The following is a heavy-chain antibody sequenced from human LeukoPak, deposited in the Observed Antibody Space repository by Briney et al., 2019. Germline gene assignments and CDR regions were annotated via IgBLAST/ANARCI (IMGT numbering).Heavy chain of an antibody. Sequence: GGSLRLSCAASGFTFSSYWMSWVRQAPGKGLEWLANIKQDGSEKYYVDSVKGRFTISRDNPKNSLYLQMNSLRAEDTAVYYCTRYSGNYRAFDIWGQGTMVTVSS. D-gene: IGHD1-26*01. J-gene: IGHJ3*02. V-gene: IGHV3-7*05. CDR1: GFTFSSYW. CDR3: TRYSGNYRAFDI. CDR2: IKQDGSEK.